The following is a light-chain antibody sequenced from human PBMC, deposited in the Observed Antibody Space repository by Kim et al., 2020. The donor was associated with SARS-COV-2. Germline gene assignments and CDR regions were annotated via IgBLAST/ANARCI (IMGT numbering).Light chain of an antibody. J-gene: IGKJ4*01. CDR3: QQRSNWPLP. Sequence: SPGKTATLSCCASHSISSYLALYQHKRGHAPRLLIYAASSRETGIPARFSGSWSGTDFTVTISSLEPEDFAVYYCQQRSNWPLPFGGGTEVDIK. V-gene: IGKV3-11*01. CDR2: AAS. CDR1: HSISSY.